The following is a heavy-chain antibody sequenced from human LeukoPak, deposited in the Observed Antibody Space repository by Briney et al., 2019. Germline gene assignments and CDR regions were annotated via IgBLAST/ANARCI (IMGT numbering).Heavy chain of an antibody. D-gene: IGHD4-11*01. V-gene: IGHV1-18*01. CDR3: ARSVQSLPTVTSLQGWFDP. J-gene: IGHJ5*02. Sequence: ASAKVSCKASGYTFTSYGITWVRQAPGLGLEWMGWISAYNGNTNYAQKLQGRVTMTTDTSTSTAYMELRSLRSDDTAVYYCARSVQSLPTVTSLQGWFDPWGQGTLVTVSS. CDR1: GYTFTSYG. CDR2: ISAYNGNT.